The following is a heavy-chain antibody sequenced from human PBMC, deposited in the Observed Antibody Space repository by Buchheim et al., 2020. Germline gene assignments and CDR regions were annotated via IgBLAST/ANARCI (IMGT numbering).Heavy chain of an antibody. Sequence: QVLLQESGPGLLKPSETLSLTCTVSGDSLRGYYWNWIRQPPGKGLEWIGYISYGGTTQYNPTLKSRVSITLDTSKDQFHLKVNTVTAADTAKYFCARGGQTAAAVDNWFDPWGQG. D-gene: IGHD1-14*01. CDR3: ARGGQTAAAVDNWFDP. CDR2: ISYGGTT. J-gene: IGHJ5*02. V-gene: IGHV4-59*01. CDR1: GDSLRGYY.